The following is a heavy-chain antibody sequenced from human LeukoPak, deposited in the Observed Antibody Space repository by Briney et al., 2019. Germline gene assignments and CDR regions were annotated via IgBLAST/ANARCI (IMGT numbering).Heavy chain of an antibody. CDR1: GGSISNYY. Sequence: PSETLSLTCTVSGGSISNYYWTWIRQPPGKGLEWIGYVYYNGNINYNPSHKSRVTISVDTSKNQFSLKLSAVTTADTAVYYCARVVRTTVPDYWGQGTLVTVSS. D-gene: IGHD4-17*01. J-gene: IGHJ4*02. CDR3: ARVVRTTVPDY. V-gene: IGHV4-59*01. CDR2: VYYNGNI.